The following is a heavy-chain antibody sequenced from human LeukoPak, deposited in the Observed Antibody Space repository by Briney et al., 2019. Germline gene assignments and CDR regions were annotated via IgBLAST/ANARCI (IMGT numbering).Heavy chain of an antibody. D-gene: IGHD3-16*01. J-gene: IGHJ1*01. V-gene: IGHV5-51*01. CDR1: GYTFTNYW. CDR3: ARTRGAYPEYFLH. CDR2: IYPGDSKT. Sequence: GESLKISCKGPGYTFTNYWIGWVRQMPGKGLEWMGIIYPGDSKTRYSPSFQGQVTISVDKSINTAYLQWTSLKASDTAIYYCARTRGAYPEYFLHWAQGTLVTVSS.